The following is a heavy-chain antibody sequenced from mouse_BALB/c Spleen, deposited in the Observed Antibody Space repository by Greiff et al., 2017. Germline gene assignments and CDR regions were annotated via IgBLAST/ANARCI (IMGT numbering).Heavy chain of an antibody. CDR3: TRQDYRYPWFAY. D-gene: IGHD2-14*01. Sequence: VQLQQSGAELVRPGTSVKMSCKAAGYTFTNYWIGWVKQRPGHGLEWIGDIYPGGGYTNYNEKFKGKATLTADKSSSTAYMELRSLTSEDSAVYYCTRQDYRYPWFAYWGQGTLVTVSA. V-gene: IGHV1-63*02. J-gene: IGHJ3*01. CDR2: IYPGGGYT. CDR1: GYTFTNYW.